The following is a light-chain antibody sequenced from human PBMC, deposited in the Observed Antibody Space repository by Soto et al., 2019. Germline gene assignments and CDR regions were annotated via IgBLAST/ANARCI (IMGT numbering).Light chain of an antibody. J-gene: IGKJ4*01. Sequence: DIQMTQSPSSVSASVGDRVTITCRASQDISRWLAWYQQKPGRAPNLLIYSASSLLSGVPSRFSGSGSGTDFTLTISNLHPEDFATYYCQQASSFAITFGGGTKVEI. CDR3: QQASSFAIT. CDR1: QDISRW. CDR2: SAS. V-gene: IGKV1-12*01.